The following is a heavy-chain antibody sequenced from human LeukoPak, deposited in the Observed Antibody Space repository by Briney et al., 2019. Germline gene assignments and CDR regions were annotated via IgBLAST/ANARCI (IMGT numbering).Heavy chain of an antibody. J-gene: IGHJ5*02. CDR1: GFTFSRYA. V-gene: IGHV3-64D*09. Sequence: GGSLRLSCSASGFTFSRYAMHWIRQAPGKGLESVSAISSSGDDTYYADSVKGRFTISRDYSKNTLYLQMSSLRTEDTALYYCVREGDGNWFDPWGRGTLVTVSS. D-gene: IGHD3-16*01. CDR2: ISSSGDDT. CDR3: VREGDGNWFDP.